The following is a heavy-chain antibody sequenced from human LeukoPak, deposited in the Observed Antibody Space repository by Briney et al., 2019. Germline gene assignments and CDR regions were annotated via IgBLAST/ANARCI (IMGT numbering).Heavy chain of an antibody. CDR1: EGTFSNYV. Sequence: ASVKVSCKASEGTFSNYVISWVRQAPGQGLEWMGGIIPIFGTTNYAQKFQGRVTITADESTSTAYMELSSLRSEDTAVYYCARDHASIFGVPYYYYGMDVWGQGTTVTVSS. CDR3: ARDHASIFGVPYYYYGMDV. D-gene: IGHD3-3*01. J-gene: IGHJ6*02. CDR2: IIPIFGTT. V-gene: IGHV1-69*13.